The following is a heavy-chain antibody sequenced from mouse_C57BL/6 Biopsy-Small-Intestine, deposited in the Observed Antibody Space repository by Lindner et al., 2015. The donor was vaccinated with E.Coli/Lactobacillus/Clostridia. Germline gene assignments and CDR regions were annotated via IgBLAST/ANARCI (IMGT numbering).Heavy chain of an antibody. CDR2: INPGSGGT. V-gene: IGHV1-82*01. J-gene: IGHJ2*01. D-gene: IGHD1-1*01. CDR3: ARSTTGDY. CDR1: GYAFSSSW. Sequence: VQLQESGPELVKPGASVKLSCKASGYAFSSSWMNWVKQRPGKGLEWIGVINPGSGGTNYNEKFKGKATLTADKSSSTAYMQLSSLTSEDSAVYFCARSTTGDYWGQGTTLTVSS.